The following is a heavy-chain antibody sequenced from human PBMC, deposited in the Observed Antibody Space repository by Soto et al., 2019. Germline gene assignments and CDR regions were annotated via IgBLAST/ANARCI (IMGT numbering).Heavy chain of an antibody. CDR3: ARDLPETPSSGYYLGPPDY. D-gene: IGHD3-22*01. CDR1: GFTFDDYG. Sequence: RPGGSLRLSCAASGFTFDDYGMSWVRQAPGKGLEWVSGINWNGGSTGYADSVKGRFTISRDNAKNSLYLQMNSLRAEDTALYYCARDLPETPSSGYYLGPPDYWGQGTLVTVSS. J-gene: IGHJ4*02. V-gene: IGHV3-20*04. CDR2: INWNGGST.